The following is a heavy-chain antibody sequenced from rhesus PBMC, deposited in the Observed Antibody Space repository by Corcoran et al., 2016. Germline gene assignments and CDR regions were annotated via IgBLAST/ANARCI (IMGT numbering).Heavy chain of an antibody. CDR1: GYSISSGYG. Sequence: QVQLQESGPGLVKPSETLSLTCAVSGYSISSGYGWSWIRQPPGKGLEWVGYIGGSIGSPNYNPSHQSRVTISKDTSKNQFSLKLSSVTAADTAVYYCAGTNYPFAYWGQGVLVTVSS. D-gene: IGHD4-17*01. J-gene: IGHJ4*01. CDR3: AGTNYPFAY. CDR2: IGGSIGSP. V-gene: IGHV4-127*01.